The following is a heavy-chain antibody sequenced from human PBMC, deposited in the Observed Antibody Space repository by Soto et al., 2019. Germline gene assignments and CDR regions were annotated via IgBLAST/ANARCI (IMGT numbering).Heavy chain of an antibody. CDR2: IKSKTDGGTT. D-gene: IGHD3-22*01. J-gene: IGHJ3*02. CDR1: GFTFSNAW. Sequence: GGSLRLSCAASGFTFSNAWMNWVRQAPGKGLEWVGRIKSKTDGGTTDYAAPVKGRFTISRDDSKNTLYLQMNSLKTEDTAVYYCTTPRSTMIVVVTHDAFDIWGQGTMVTVSS. V-gene: IGHV3-15*07. CDR3: TTPRSTMIVVVTHDAFDI.